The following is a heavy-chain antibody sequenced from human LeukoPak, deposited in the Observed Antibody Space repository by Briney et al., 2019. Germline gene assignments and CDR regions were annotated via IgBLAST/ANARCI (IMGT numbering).Heavy chain of an antibody. CDR2: ISYDGSNK. CDR1: GFTFSSYA. CDR3: ASDRRIAVAVYYGMDV. D-gene: IGHD6-19*01. V-gene: IGHV3-30-3*01. Sequence: HPGRSLRLSCAASGFTFSSYAMHWVRQAPGKGLEWVAVISYDGSNKYYADSVKGRFTISRDNSKNTLYLQMNSLRAEDTAVYYCASDRRIAVAVYYGMDVWGQGTTVTVSS. J-gene: IGHJ6*02.